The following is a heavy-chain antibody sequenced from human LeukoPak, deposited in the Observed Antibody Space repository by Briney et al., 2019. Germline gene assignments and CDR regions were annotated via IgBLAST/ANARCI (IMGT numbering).Heavy chain of an antibody. J-gene: IGHJ3*02. Sequence: SETLSLTCTVSGGSISTYYWSWIRQPAGKGLEWIGRIYTSGRTNYNPSLKSRVTLSVDTSKNQFSLRLTSVTAADTAVYYCARFVNTVTARDAFDIWGRGALVTVSS. V-gene: IGHV4-4*07. CDR3: ARFVNTVTARDAFDI. D-gene: IGHD4-17*01. CDR2: IYTSGRT. CDR1: GGSISTYY.